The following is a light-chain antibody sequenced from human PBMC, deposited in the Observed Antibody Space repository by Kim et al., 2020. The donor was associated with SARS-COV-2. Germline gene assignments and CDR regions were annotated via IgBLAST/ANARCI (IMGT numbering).Light chain of an antibody. CDR3: QQYDSHPLT. CDR1: QDITNS. CDR2: DTS. J-gene: IGKJ4*01. Sequence: DIQMTQSPSSLSASVGDRLTITCQASQDITNSLNWYQQKSGKAPKLLIYDTSNLEAGVPSRFSGSGFGTDFTFTISSLQPEDIATYYCQQYDSHPLTFGGGTKVDIK. V-gene: IGKV1-33*01.